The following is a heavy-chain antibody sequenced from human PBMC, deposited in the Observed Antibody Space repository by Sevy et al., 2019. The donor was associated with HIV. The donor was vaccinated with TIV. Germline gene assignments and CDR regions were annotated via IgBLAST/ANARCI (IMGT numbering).Heavy chain of an antibody. CDR1: GFTFSKYW. Sequence: GGSVRLSCAASGFTFSKYWMGWVRQAPGKGLEWVANIKQDAGQKYYVDSVKGRFTISRDNAKNSLYLQMNSLRAEDTAVYFCARDDGNYYFHYWGQGTLVTVSS. CDR2: IKQDAGQK. V-gene: IGHV3-7*01. D-gene: IGHD1-7*01. J-gene: IGHJ4*02. CDR3: ARDDGNYYFHY.